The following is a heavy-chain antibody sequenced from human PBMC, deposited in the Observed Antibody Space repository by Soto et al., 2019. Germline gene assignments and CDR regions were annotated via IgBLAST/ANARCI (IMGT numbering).Heavy chain of an antibody. V-gene: IGHV4-4*07. Sequence: PSETLSLTCTISGGSISGYYWGWIRQPPGKGLEWIGRISTSGHVVSKVSLRSRLTMSVDMSNNHFSLKLTSVTAADTAVYYCARDNNDFWSLYPLAFDDWGQGALVTDSS. CDR2: ISTSGHV. CDR3: ARDNNDFWSLYPLAFDD. D-gene: IGHD3-3*01. CDR1: GGSISGYY. J-gene: IGHJ4*02.